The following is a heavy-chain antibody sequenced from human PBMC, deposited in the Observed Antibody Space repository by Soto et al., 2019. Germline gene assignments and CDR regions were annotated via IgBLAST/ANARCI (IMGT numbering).Heavy chain of an antibody. CDR1: GFTFSSYA. D-gene: IGHD3-22*01. Sequence: GGSLRLSCSASGFTFSSYAMHWVRQAPGKGLEYVSAISSNGGSTYYADSVKGRFTISRDNSKNTLYLQMSSLRAEDTAVYYCVNSRYTYYYDSSGYYDYWGQGTLVTVSS. J-gene: IGHJ4*02. V-gene: IGHV3-64D*08. CDR3: VNSRYTYYYDSSGYYDY. CDR2: ISSNGGST.